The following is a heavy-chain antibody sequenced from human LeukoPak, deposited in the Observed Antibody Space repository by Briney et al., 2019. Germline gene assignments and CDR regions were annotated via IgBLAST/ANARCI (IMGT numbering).Heavy chain of an antibody. D-gene: IGHD1/OR15-1a*01. CDR3: ARDRNSLFDY. CDR2: IYHSGST. V-gene: IGHV4-30-2*01. Sequence: SETLSLTCAVSGGSISSGGYSWSWIRQPPGKGLEWIGYIYHSGSTYYNPSLKSRVTISVDRSKNQFSLKLSSVTAADTAVYYCARDRNSLFDYWGQGTLVTVSS. CDR1: GGSISSGGYS. J-gene: IGHJ4*02.